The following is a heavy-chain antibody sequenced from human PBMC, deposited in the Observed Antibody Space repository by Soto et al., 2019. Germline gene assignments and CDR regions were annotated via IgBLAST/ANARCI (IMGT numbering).Heavy chain of an antibody. D-gene: IGHD2-21*01. J-gene: IGHJ4*02. CDR2: INTDGSVT. Sequence: EVQLVESGGGLVQPGGSLRLSCAASGFTFSSNWMHWVRQLPGKGLVWVSRINTDGSVTNYADSVKGRFTTSRDNAKNMLYLQMNSLRLEDTAVYYCARDGEGYWGQGALVTVSS. V-gene: IGHV3-74*01. CDR3: ARDGEGY. CDR1: GFTFSSNW.